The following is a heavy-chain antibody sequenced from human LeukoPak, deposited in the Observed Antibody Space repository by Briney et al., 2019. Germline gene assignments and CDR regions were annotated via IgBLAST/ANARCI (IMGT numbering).Heavy chain of an antibody. J-gene: IGHJ4*02. Sequence: GGSLRLSCAASGFTFSNAWMSWVRQAPGKGLEWVGRIKSKTDGGTTDYAAPVKGRFTISRDDSKNTLYLQMNSLKTEDTAVYYCTTGLHCYDSSGYYYGGWRYFDYWGQGTLVTVSS. CDR1: GFTFSNAW. CDR2: IKSKTDGGTT. D-gene: IGHD3-22*01. V-gene: IGHV3-15*01. CDR3: TTGLHCYDSSGYYYGGWRYFDY.